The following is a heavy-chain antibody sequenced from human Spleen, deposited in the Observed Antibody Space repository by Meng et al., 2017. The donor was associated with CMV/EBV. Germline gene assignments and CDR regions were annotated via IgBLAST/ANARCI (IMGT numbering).Heavy chain of an antibody. J-gene: IGHJ4*02. CDR2: IRYDGSNK. D-gene: IGHD3-22*01. V-gene: IGHV3-30*02. CDR1: GFTFSSYG. CDR3: AKVSGNYYDSSGYYLDY. Sequence: GESLKISCSASGFTFSSYGIHWVRQAPGKGLEWVAFIRYDGSNKYYADSVKGRFTISRDNSKSTVYLQMNSLRVEDTGVYYCAKVSGNYYDSSGYYLDYWGQGTLVTVSS.